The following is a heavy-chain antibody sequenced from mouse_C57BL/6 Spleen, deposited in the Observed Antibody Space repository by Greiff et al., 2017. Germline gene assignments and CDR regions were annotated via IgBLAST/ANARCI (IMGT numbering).Heavy chain of an antibody. CDR1: GYAFSSYW. J-gene: IGHJ2*01. CDR2: IYPGDGDT. D-gene: IGHD2-1*01. Sequence: QVHVKQSGAELVKPGASVKISCKASGYAFSSYWMNWVKQRPGKGLEWIGQIYPGDGDTNYNGKFKGKATLTADKSSSTAYMQLSSLTSEDSAVYFCAREGAYGNYFDYWGQGTTLTVSS. V-gene: IGHV1-80*01. CDR3: AREGAYGNYFDY.